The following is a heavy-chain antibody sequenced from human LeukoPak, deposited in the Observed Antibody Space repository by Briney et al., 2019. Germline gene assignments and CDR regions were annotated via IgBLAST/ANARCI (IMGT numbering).Heavy chain of an antibody. CDR3: ARMESWVLPTGPRGFDH. V-gene: IGHV4-59*12. J-gene: IGHJ4*02. Sequence: PSETLSLTCTVSGGSISSYYWSWIRQPPGKGLEWIGYIYYSGSSEYNPSLKSRVTMSVDTSKNQFSLKVSSVTAADTAVYYCARMESWVLPTGPRGFDHWGQGTLVTVSS. D-gene: IGHD4/OR15-4a*01. CDR2: IYYSGSS. CDR1: GGSISSYY.